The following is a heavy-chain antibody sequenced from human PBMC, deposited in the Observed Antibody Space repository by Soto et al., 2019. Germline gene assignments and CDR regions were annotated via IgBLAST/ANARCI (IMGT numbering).Heavy chain of an antibody. D-gene: IGHD5-18*01. Sequence: QVQLQESGPGLVKPSETLSLTCTVSGGSISTYYWSWIRQSPGKGLEWIGYIYYSGSTNDNPSLKCRVTISVTTSKNQFSLKLSSVTAADTAVYYCARGRGYSYGYPYFDCWGQGTLVTVSS. CDR1: GGSISTYY. V-gene: IGHV4-59*01. J-gene: IGHJ4*02. CDR2: IYYSGST. CDR3: ARGRGYSYGYPYFDC.